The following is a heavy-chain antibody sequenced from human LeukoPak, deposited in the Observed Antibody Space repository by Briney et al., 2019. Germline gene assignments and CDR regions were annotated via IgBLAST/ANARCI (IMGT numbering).Heavy chain of an antibody. CDR1: GFTFTDYY. CDR2: IKQDGSEK. Sequence: GGSLRLSCAASGFTFTDYYMSWIRQAPGKGLEWVANIKQDGSEKYYVDSVKGRFTISRDNAKNSLYLQMNSLRAEDTAVYYCARGGGLRGGDYWGQGTLVTVSS. D-gene: IGHD3-16*01. J-gene: IGHJ4*02. V-gene: IGHV3-7*01. CDR3: ARGGGLRGGDY.